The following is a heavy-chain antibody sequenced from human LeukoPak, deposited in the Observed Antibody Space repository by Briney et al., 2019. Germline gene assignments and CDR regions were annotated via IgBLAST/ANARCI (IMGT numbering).Heavy chain of an antibody. V-gene: IGHV4-59*01. CDR3: ARSAVRGVDY. J-gene: IGHJ4*02. Sequence: SETLSLTCTVSGGSISGYYWSWIRQPPGKGLEWIGYIYYSGSTNSNPSLKSRVTISVDTSKNQFSLKLSSVTAADTAVYYCARSAVRGVDYWGQGTLVTVSS. CDR2: IYYSGST. D-gene: IGHD3-10*01. CDR1: GGSISGYY.